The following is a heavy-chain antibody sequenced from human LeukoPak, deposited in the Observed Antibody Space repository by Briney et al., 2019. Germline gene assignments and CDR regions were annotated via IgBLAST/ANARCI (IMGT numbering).Heavy chain of an antibody. CDR1: GYTFTGYY. J-gene: IGHJ5*02. Sequence: GASVKVSCKASGYTFTGYYMHWVRQAPGQGLEWMGRINPNSGGTNYAQKFQGRVTMTRDTSISTAYMELSRLRSDDTAVYCCARTTVTTNWFDPWGQGTLVTVSS. V-gene: IGHV1-2*06. D-gene: IGHD4-11*01. CDR2: INPNSGGT. CDR3: ARTTVTTNWFDP.